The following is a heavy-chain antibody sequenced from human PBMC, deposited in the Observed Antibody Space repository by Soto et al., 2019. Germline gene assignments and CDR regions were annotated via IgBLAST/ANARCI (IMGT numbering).Heavy chain of an antibody. CDR3: ARGAPTPASIRKTYNWFDP. D-gene: IGHD2-21*01. CDR2: INHSGST. V-gene: IGHV4-34*01. CDR1: GGSFSGYY. Sequence: PSETLSLTCAVYGGSFSGYYWSGIRQPPGKGLEWIGEINHSGSTNYNPSLKSRVTISVDTSKNQFSLKLSSVTAADTAVYYCARGAPTPASIRKTYNWFDPWGQGTLVTVSS. J-gene: IGHJ5*02.